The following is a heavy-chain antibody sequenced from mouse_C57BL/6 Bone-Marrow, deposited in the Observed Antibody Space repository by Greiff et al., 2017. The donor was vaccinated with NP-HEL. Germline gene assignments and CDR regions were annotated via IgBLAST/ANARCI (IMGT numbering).Heavy chain of an antibody. J-gene: IGHJ4*01. CDR2: INPGSGGT. CDR1: GYAFTNYL. CDR3: ARHPLMDY. V-gene: IGHV1-54*01. Sequence: QVQLQQSGAELVRPGTSVKVSCKASGYAFTNYLIEWVKQRPGQGLEWIGVINPGSGGTNYNEKFKGKATLTADKSSSTAYMQLSSLTSEDSAFYFCARHPLMDYWGQGTSVTVSS.